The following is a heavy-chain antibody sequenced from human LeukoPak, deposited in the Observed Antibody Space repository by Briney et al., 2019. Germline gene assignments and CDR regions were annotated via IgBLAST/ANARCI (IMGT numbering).Heavy chain of an antibody. V-gene: IGHV4-4*02. J-gene: IGHJ3*02. Sequence: SETLSLTCAVSGGSIGSRNWWSWVRQPPGKGLQWIGEIYQSGSSIYNPSLRSRVTMSVDKSKDQLSLKLSSVTAADTAVYYCASYRPLWFGELLSSAFDIWGQGTMVTVSS. CDR3: ASYRPLWFGELLSSAFDI. CDR2: IYQSGSS. D-gene: IGHD3-10*01. CDR1: GGSIGSRNW.